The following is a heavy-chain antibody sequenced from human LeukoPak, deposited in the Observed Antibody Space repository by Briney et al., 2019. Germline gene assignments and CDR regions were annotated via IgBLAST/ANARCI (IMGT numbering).Heavy chain of an antibody. J-gene: IGHJ4*02. V-gene: IGHV4-34*01. CDR3: ARRPKGLRFLEWLLYFDY. D-gene: IGHD3-3*01. CDR2: INHSGST. CDR1: GGSFSGYY. Sequence: SEALSLTCAVYGGSFSGYYWSWIRQPPGKGLEWIGEINHSGSTNYNPSLKSRVTISVDTSKNQFSLKLSSVTAADTAVYYCARRPKGLRFLEWLLYFDYWGQGTLVTVSS.